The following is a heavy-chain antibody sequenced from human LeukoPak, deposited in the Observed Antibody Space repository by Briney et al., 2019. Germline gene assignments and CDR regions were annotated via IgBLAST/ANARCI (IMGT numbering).Heavy chain of an antibody. Sequence: SVKVSCEASGGTFSSYVISWVRQAPGQGLEWMGGIIPIFGTANYAQKFQGRVTITTDESTSTAYMELSSLRSEDTAVYYCARDQNRGFDPWGQGTLVTVSS. CDR3: ARDQNRGFDP. D-gene: IGHD1-14*01. CDR2: IIPIFGTA. V-gene: IGHV1-69*05. J-gene: IGHJ5*02. CDR1: GGTFSSYV.